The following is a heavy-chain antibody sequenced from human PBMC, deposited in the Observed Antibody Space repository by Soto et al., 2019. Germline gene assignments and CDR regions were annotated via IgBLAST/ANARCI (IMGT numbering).Heavy chain of an antibody. CDR1: GFTFSSYA. CDR3: AKGRGSYYFPYFDY. V-gene: IGHV3-23*01. CDR2: ISGSGGST. Sequence: GGSLRLSCAASGFTFSSYAMSWVRQAPGKGLEWVSTISGSGGSTYYADSVKGRFTISRDNSKNTLYLQMNSLRAEDTAVYYCAKGRGSYYFPYFDYWGQGALVTVSS. D-gene: IGHD1-26*01. J-gene: IGHJ4*02.